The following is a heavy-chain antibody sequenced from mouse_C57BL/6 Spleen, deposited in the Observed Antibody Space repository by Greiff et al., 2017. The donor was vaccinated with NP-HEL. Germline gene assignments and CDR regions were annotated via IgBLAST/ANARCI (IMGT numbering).Heavy chain of an antibody. CDR2: IHPNSGST. J-gene: IGHJ4*01. CDR1: GYTFTSYW. CDR3: AREEITTVVATGAMDY. Sequence: QVQLQQPGAELVKPGASVTLSCKASGYTFTSYWMHWVKQRPGQGLEWIGMIHPNSGSTNYNEKFKSKATLTVDKSSSTAYMQLSSLTSEDSAIYYCAREEITTVVATGAMDYWGQGTSVTVSS. D-gene: IGHD1-1*01. V-gene: IGHV1-64*01.